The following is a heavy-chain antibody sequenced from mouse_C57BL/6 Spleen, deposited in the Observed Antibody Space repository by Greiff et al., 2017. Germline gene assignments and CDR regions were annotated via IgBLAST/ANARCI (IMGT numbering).Heavy chain of an antibody. D-gene: IGHD1-1*01. CDR2: ISSGSSTI. V-gene: IGHV5-17*01. CDR3: AKRGHYYGSSHWYFDV. CDR1: GFTFCDYG. J-gene: IGHJ1*03. Sequence: EVKVEETGGGLVKPGGSLKLSCAASGFTFCDYGMHWVRQAPEKGLEWVAYISSGSSTIYYADTVKGRFTISRDTAKNTLFLQMTSLRSEGTAMYYCAKRGHYYGSSHWYFDVWGTGTTVTVSS.